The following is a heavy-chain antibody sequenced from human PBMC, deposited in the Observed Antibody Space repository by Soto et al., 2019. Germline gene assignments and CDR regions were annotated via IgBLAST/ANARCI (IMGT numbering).Heavy chain of an antibody. D-gene: IGHD2-21*02. J-gene: IGHJ3*01. CDR3: AKGDCGGDCYSFDAFDL. CDR1: GFTFSSYG. V-gene: IGHV3-30*18. Sequence: QVQLVESGGGVVQPGRSLRLSCAASGFTFSSYGMHWVRQAPGKGLEWVAVISSDGSNKYYADSVKGRFTISRDNSKNTLYLQMNSLRAEDTAVYYCAKGDCGGDCYSFDAFDLWGQGTMVTVSS. CDR2: ISSDGSNK.